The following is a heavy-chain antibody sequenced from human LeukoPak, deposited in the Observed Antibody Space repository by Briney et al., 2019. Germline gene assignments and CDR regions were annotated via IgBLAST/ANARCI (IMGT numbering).Heavy chain of an antibody. V-gene: IGHV4-31*11. D-gene: IGHD2-2*01. CDR1: GGSISSGGYY. CDR2: IFYSGST. CDR3: ARQRRYCSSTSCYFGYYGLDV. J-gene: IGHJ6*02. Sequence: PSQTLSLTCAVSGGSISSGGYYWSWIRPHPGEGLEWIGYIFYSGSTYYNPSLKSRVTISVDTSKNQFSLKLSSVTAADTAVYYCARQRRYCSSTSCYFGYYGLDVWGQGTTVTVSS.